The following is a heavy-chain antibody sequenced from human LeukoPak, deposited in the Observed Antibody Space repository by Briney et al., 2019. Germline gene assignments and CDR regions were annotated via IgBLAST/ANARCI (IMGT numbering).Heavy chain of an antibody. CDR2: INPKNGDT. CDR3: AKEGTSGWVPNF. D-gene: IGHD6-19*01. Sequence: ASVKVSCKASGYTFTSYYMHWVRQAPGQGLEWMGWINPKNGDTNSAQKFQGWVTMTRDTSISTAYLDLTRLTSDDTAVYYCAKEGTSGWVPNFWGPGTLVTVSS. J-gene: IGHJ4*02. V-gene: IGHV1-2*04. CDR1: GYTFTSYY.